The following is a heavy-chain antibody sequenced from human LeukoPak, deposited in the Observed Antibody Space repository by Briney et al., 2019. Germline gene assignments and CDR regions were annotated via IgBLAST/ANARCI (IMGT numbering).Heavy chain of an antibody. Sequence: PSETLSLTCTVSGGSISSYYWSWIRQPPGKGLEWIGYNYYSGSTNYNPSLKSRVTISVDTSKNQFSLKLSSVTAADTAVYYCARHAGSWDYFDYWGQGTLVTVSS. CDR3: ARHAGSWDYFDY. V-gene: IGHV4-59*08. CDR1: GGSISSYY. J-gene: IGHJ4*02. CDR2: NYYSGST. D-gene: IGHD6-13*01.